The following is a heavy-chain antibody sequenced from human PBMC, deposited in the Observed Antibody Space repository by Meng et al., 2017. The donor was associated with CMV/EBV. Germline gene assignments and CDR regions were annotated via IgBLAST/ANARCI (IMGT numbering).Heavy chain of an antibody. J-gene: IGHJ6*02. CDR3: AREGQLEWFRISSYGMDV. D-gene: IGHD3-3*01. V-gene: IGHV1-2*02. CDR2: IKPNSGGT. CDR1: GYTFTGYY. Sequence: ASVKVSCKASGYTFTGYYMHWVRQAPGQGLEWMGWIKPNSGGTNYAQKFQGRVTMTRDTSISTAYMELSRLRSDDTAVYYCAREGQLEWFRISSYGMDVWGQGTTVTVSS.